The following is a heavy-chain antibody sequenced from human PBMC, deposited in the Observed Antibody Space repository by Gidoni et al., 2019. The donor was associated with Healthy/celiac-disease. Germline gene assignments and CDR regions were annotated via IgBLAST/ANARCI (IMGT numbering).Heavy chain of an antibody. J-gene: IGHJ4*02. CDR1: GVSISSGGYY. V-gene: IGHV4-31*03. CDR3: AREKTEGYYDFWSGSFDY. D-gene: IGHD3-3*01. CDR2: IYSSGCT. Sequence: QVQLQESGPGLVKPSQTLSLTCTVSGVSISSGGYYWSWIRQHPGKGLEWIGYIYSSGCTYYNPSLKSRVTISVGTSKNQFSLKLSSVTAADTAVYYCAREKTEGYYDFWSGSFDYWGQGTLVTVSS.